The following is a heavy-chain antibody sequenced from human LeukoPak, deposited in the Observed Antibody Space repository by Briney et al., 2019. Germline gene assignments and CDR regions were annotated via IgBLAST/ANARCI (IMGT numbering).Heavy chain of an antibody. V-gene: IGHV3-66*01. CDR3: ARDSTTVTTDY. D-gene: IGHD4-17*01. J-gene: IGHJ4*02. CDR2: IYSGGNI. Sequence: GGSLRLSCAASGFTVSSNYMTWVRQTPGKGLEWVSVIYSGGNIYYADSVKGRFTVSRGNSENTLCLQMNSLRVEDTAVYYCARDSTTVTTDYWGQGTLVTVSS. CDR1: GFTVSSNY.